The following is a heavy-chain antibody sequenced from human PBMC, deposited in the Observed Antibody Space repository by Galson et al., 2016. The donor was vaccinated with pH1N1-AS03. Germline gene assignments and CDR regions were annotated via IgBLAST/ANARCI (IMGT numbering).Heavy chain of an antibody. D-gene: IGHD1-26*01. CDR2: VSAGGGT. Sequence: SLRLSCAASGFTFRNSAMSWVRQAPGKGLEWVSGVSAGGGTYYAGSAKGRFTISRDNAKNTLYLQMNSLRAEDTAVYYCARWIGGVGATKYYFDYWGQGTLVTVSS. J-gene: IGHJ4*02. CDR3: ARWIGGVGATKYYFDY. V-gene: IGHV3-23*01. CDR1: GFTFRNSA.